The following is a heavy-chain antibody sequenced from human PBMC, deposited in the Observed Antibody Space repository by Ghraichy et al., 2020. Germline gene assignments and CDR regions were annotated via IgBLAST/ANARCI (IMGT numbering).Heavy chain of an antibody. CDR3: ARDVGSCFDY. CDR2: IYYSGST. V-gene: IGHV4-59*01. Sequence: SETLSLTCTVSGGSISSYYWSWIRQPPGKGLEWIGYIYYSGSTNYNPSLKSRVTISVDTSKNQFSLKLSSVTTADTAVYYCARDVGSCFDYWGQGTLVTVSS. J-gene: IGHJ4*02. CDR1: GGSISSYY. D-gene: IGHD2-15*01.